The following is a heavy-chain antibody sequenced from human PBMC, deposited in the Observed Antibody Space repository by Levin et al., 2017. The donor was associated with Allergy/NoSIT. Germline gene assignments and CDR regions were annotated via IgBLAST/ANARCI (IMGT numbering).Heavy chain of an antibody. V-gene: IGHV3-74*01. CDR2: INSDGSNT. CDR3: ARGGCSSTSCLDN. CDR1: GFPFSNYW. D-gene: IGHD2-2*01. Sequence: LSLTCAASGFPFSNYWMHWVRQAPGKGLVWVSHINSDGSNTNYADSVKGRFTISRDNAKNTLYLQMNSLRDEDTAVYYCARGGCSSTSCLDNWGQGTLFTVSP. J-gene: IGHJ4*02.